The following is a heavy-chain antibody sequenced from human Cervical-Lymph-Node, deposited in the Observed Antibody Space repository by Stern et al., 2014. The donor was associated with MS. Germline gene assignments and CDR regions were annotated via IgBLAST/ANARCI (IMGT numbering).Heavy chain of an antibody. D-gene: IGHD3-16*01. CDR2: VYYSGSS. V-gene: IGHV4-59*03. CDR1: GASISSYS. CDR3: AGGSAVGAPDY. Sequence: VQLLESGPGLVKPSETLSLTCTVSGASISSYSWSWIRQPPGKGLEWIGYVYYSGSSNQNPSLKSRVTISLDTSKNQFSLRLNSVTAVDTAVYYCAGGSAVGAPDYWGQGTLVTVSS. J-gene: IGHJ4*02.